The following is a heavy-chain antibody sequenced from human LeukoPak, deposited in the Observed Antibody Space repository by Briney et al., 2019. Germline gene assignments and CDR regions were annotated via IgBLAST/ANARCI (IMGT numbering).Heavy chain of an antibody. J-gene: IGHJ3*02. V-gene: IGHV4-34*01. Sequence: SQTLSLTCAVYGGSFSGYYWSWIRQPPGKGLEWIGEINHSGSTNYNPSLKSRVTISVDTSKNQFSLKLSSVTAADTAVYYCARAEPYLDFWSCYYFDAFDIWGQGTMVTVSS. CDR3: ARAEPYLDFWSCYYFDAFDI. CDR2: INHSGST. CDR1: GGSFSGYY. D-gene: IGHD3-3*01.